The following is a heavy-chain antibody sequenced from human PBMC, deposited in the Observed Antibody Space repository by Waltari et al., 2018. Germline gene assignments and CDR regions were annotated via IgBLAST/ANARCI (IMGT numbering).Heavy chain of an antibody. J-gene: IGHJ5*02. V-gene: IGHV4-34*01. CDR2: INHSGST. CDR1: GGSFSGYS. D-gene: IGHD6-13*01. CDR3: ARSSSSWYRNWFDP. Sequence: QVQLQQWGAGLLKPSETLSLTCAVYGGSFSGYSWSWIRQPPGKGLEWIGEINHSGSTNYNPSLKSRVTISVDTSKNQCSLKLSSVTAADTAVYYCARSSSSWYRNWFDPWGQGTLVTVSS.